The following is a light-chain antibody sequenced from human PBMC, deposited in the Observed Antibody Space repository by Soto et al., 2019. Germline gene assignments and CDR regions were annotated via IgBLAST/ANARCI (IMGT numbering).Light chain of an antibody. J-gene: IGLJ2*01. CDR2: LYSDGSH. Sequence: QSVLTQSPSASADLGASVKLTCTLSRGHSNYAIAWHQQQPEKGPRFLMKLYSDGSHTKGDGIPDRFSGFSSGTERYLTISSLQSEDEADYYCQTWATGIEVFGGGTKLTVL. V-gene: IGLV4-69*01. CDR3: QTWATGIEV. CDR1: RGHSNYA.